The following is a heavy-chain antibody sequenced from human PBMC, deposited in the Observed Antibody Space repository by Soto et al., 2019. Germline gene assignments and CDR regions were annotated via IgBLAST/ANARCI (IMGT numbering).Heavy chain of an antibody. V-gene: IGHV4-31*03. CDR3: ARALYCGGVSCYPAGYGMDV. D-gene: IGHD2-15*01. Sequence: PSETLSLTCTVSAGSISSGGYYWSWIRQHPGKGLEWIGYIYYSGSSYYNQSLKSRVTISVETSKNQFSLKLTSLTAADTAGDHCARALYCGGVSCYPAGYGMDVWGQGTTVTVSS. J-gene: IGHJ6*02. CDR2: IYYSGSS. CDR1: AGSISSGGYY.